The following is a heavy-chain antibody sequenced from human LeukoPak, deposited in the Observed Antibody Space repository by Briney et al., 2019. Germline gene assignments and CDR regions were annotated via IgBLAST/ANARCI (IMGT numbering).Heavy chain of an antibody. Sequence: GGSLRLPCAASGFVVSSNYMSWVRQAPGKGLEWVSVISSGGNTYYADSVKGRFTISRDISKNTLYLQMNGLRAEDTAVYYCAREVRGYYFDYWGQGTLVTVSS. V-gene: IGHV3-53*01. J-gene: IGHJ4*02. D-gene: IGHD3-22*01. CDR3: AREVRGYYFDY. CDR2: ISSGGNT. CDR1: GFVVSSNY.